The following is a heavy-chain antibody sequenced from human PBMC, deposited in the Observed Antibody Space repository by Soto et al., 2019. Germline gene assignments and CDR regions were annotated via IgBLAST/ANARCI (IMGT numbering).Heavy chain of an antibody. CDR3: AREGVYSGGWYGDFDY. Sequence: SETLSLTCTVSGGSISSYYWSWIRQPPGKGLEWIGYIYYSGSTNYNPSLKSRVTISVDTSKNQFSLKLSSVTAADTAVYYCAREGVYSGGWYGDFDYWGQGTLVTVSS. CDR2: IYYSGST. J-gene: IGHJ4*02. V-gene: IGHV4-59*01. D-gene: IGHD6-19*01. CDR1: GGSISSYY.